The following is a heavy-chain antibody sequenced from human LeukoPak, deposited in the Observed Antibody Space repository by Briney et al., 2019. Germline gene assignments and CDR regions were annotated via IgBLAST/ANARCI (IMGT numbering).Heavy chain of an antibody. CDR2: MNPNSGNT. D-gene: IGHD2-2*01. CDR1: GYTFTSYD. J-gene: IGHJ6*02. V-gene: IGHV1-8*01. Sequence: AASVKVSCKASGYTFTSYDINWVRQATGQGLEWMGWMNPNSGNTGYAQKFQGRVTMTRNTSISTAYMEPSSLRSEDTAVYYCARGQRYCSSTSCEGYYYYGMDVWGQGTTVTVSS. CDR3: ARGQRYCSSTSCEGYYYYGMDV.